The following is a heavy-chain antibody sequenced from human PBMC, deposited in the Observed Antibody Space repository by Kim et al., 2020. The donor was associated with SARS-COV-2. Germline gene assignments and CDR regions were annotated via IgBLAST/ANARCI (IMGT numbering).Heavy chain of an antibody. J-gene: IGHJ6*02. V-gene: IGHV4-59*01. CDR1: GGSISSYY. CDR2: IYYSGST. Sequence: SETLSLTCTVSGGSISSYYWSWIRQPPGKGLEWIGYIYYSGSTNYNPSLKSRVTISVDTSKNQFSLKLSSVTAADTAVYYCARAPPYYDILTGYSALYGMDVWGQGTTVTVSS. D-gene: IGHD3-9*01. CDR3: ARAPPYYDILTGYSALYGMDV.